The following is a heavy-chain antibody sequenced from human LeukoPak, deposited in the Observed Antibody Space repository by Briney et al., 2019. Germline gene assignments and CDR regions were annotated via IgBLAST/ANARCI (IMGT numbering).Heavy chain of an antibody. Sequence: GGSLRLSCAASGFTFSSYSMNWVRQAPGKGLQWVSSISSSSSYIYYADSVKGRFTISRDNAKNSLYLQMNSLRAEDTAVYYCARDSPGIAAADLFDYWGQGTLVTVSS. CDR2: ISSSSSYI. CDR1: GFTFSSYS. J-gene: IGHJ4*02. D-gene: IGHD6-13*01. V-gene: IGHV3-21*01. CDR3: ARDSPGIAAADLFDY.